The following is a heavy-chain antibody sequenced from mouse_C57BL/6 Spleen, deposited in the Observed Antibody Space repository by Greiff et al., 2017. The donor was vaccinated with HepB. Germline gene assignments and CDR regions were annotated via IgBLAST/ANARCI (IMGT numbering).Heavy chain of an antibody. D-gene: IGHD3-3*01. CDR1: GYTFTSYW. CDR2: IHPNSGST. Sequence: QVQLQQPGAELVKPGASVKLSCKASGYTFTSYWMHWVKQRPGQGLEWIGMIHPNSGSTNYNEKFKSKATLTVDKSSSTAYMQLSSLTSEDSAVYYCARRGGDPYFDYWGQGTTLTVSS. V-gene: IGHV1-64*01. J-gene: IGHJ2*01. CDR3: ARRGGDPYFDY.